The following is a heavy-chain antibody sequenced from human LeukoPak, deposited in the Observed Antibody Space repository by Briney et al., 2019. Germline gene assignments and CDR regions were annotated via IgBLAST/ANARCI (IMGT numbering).Heavy chain of an antibody. CDR1: GYTFTDYY. V-gene: IGHV1-2*02. J-gene: IGHJ4*02. CDR2: INPNNGDT. D-gene: IGHD2-2*01. CDR3: VLDQLLRYYFDF. Sequence: AASVKVSCKASGYTFTDYYLHWVRQAPGQGLEWMGWINPNNGDTSYAQKFQGRVTLTRDTSISTAYMELSSLRSDDTAVYYCVLDQLLRYYFDFWGQGTLVTVSS.